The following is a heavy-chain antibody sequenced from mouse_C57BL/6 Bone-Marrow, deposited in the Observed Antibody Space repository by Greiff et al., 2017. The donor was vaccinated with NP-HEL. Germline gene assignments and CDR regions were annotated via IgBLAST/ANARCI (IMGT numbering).Heavy chain of an antibody. J-gene: IGHJ4*01. CDR3: ASRGLLLLYAMDY. D-gene: IGHD2-3*01. CDR2: ISNGGGST. Sequence: EVQVVESGGGLVQPGGSLKLSCAASGFTFSDYYMYWVRQTPEKRLEWVAYISNGGGSTYYPDTVKGRFTISRDNAKNTLYLQRSRLKSEDTAMYYCASRGLLLLYAMDYWGQGTSVTVSS. V-gene: IGHV5-12*01. CDR1: GFTFSDYY.